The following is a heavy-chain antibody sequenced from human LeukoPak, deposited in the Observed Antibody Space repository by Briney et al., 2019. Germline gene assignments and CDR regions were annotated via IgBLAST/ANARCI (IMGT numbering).Heavy chain of an antibody. CDR2: INHSGVT. Sequence: SETLSLTCAVYGGSFSGYYWSWIRQPPGKGLEWIGEINHSGVTNYKPSLKSRVTISVDTSKNQFSLKLSSVTAADTAVYYCARREVAANPYYYYGMDVWGQGTTVTVSS. V-gene: IGHV4-34*01. CDR3: ARREVAANPYYYYGMDV. D-gene: IGHD2-15*01. J-gene: IGHJ6*02. CDR1: GGSFSGYY.